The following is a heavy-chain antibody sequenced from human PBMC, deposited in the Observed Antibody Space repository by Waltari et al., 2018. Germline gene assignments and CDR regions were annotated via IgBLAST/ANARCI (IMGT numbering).Heavy chain of an antibody. V-gene: IGHV2-70*15. CDR2: IDWDDDK. J-gene: IGHJ6*02. CDR3: VRENRVTMIRGSMDV. D-gene: IGHD3-22*01. Sequence: QVTLRESGPALVRPTQTLTLTCTFSGSSLSGSQMCVSWIRQPPGKALEWLARIDWDDDKYYSPSLQTRLTISKDTSKNQVVLTMTDMVLVDTATYYCVRENRVTMIRGSMDVWGQGAMVTVSS. CDR1: GSSLSGSQMC.